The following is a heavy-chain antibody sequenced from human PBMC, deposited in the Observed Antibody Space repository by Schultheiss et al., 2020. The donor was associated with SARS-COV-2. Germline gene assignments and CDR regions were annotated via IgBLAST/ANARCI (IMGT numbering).Heavy chain of an antibody. CDR3: ARGTYDSSGYYRLYYYYYMDV. V-gene: IGHV3-48*03. Sequence: GESLKISCAASGFTFSSYEMNWVRQAPGKGLEWVSYISSSGSTIYYADSVKGRFTISRDNAKNSLYLQMNSLRAEDTAVYYCARGTYDSSGYYRLYYYYYMDVWGKGTTVTVSS. CDR1: GFTFSSYE. CDR2: ISSSGSTI. D-gene: IGHD3-22*01. J-gene: IGHJ6*03.